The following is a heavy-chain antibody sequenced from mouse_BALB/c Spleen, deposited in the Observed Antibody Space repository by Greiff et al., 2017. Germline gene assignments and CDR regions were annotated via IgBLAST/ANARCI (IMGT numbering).Heavy chain of an antibody. CDR2: ISSGSSTI. Sequence: EVMLVESGGGLVQPGGSRKLSCAASGFTFSSFGMHWVRQAPEKGLEWVAYISSGSSTIYYADTVKGRFTISRDNPKNTLFLQMTSLRSEDTAMYYCARGGNYDAMDYWGQGTSVTVSS. D-gene: IGHD2-1*01. CDR1: GFTFSSFG. J-gene: IGHJ4*01. V-gene: IGHV5-17*02. CDR3: ARGGNYDAMDY.